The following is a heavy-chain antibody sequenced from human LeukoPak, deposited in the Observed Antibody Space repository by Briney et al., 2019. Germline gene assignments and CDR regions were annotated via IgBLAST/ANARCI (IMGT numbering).Heavy chain of an antibody. Sequence: GGSLRLSCAASGLTFSSYWMSWVRQAPGKGLEWVANIKQDGSEKYYVDSVKGRFTISRDNAKNSLYLQMNSLRAEDTAVYYCARGSKDIVVVPAAMYAFDIWGQGTMVTVSS. CDR2: IKQDGSEK. D-gene: IGHD2-2*01. CDR1: GLTFSSYW. CDR3: ARGSKDIVVVPAAMYAFDI. V-gene: IGHV3-7*01. J-gene: IGHJ3*02.